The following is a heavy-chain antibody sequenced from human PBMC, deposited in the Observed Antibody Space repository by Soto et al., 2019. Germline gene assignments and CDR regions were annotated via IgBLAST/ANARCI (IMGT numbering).Heavy chain of an antibody. CDR2: ISGSGGST. CDR3: AKDLGSSDSGMDV. V-gene: IGHV3-23*01. Sequence: PGGSLRLSCAASGFTFSSYAMSWVRQAPGKGLEWVSAISGSGGSTYYADSVKGRFTISRDNSENTLYLQMNSLRAEDTAVYYCAKDLGSSDSGMDVWGQGTTVTVSS. J-gene: IGHJ6*02. CDR1: GFTFSSYA. D-gene: IGHD3-22*01.